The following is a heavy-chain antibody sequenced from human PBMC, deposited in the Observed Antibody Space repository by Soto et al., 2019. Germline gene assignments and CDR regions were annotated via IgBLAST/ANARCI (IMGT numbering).Heavy chain of an antibody. D-gene: IGHD1-26*01. Sequence: SETLSLTCAVYGGSFSGYYWTWIRQPPGTGLEWIGEINHSGSTNYNPSLKSRVTISVDTSKNQFSLKLTSVTAADTAVYYCAKGKTTSLFYSWAQRTLVTVSA. CDR1: GGSFSGYY. J-gene: IGHJ5*01. CDR2: INHSGST. V-gene: IGHV4-34*01. CDR3: AKGKTTSLFYS.